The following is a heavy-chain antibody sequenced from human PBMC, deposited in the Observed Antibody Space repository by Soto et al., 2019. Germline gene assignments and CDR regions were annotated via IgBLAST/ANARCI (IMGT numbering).Heavy chain of an antibody. CDR2: ISGYNGNT. Sequence: QVQLVQSGAEVKKPGASVKVSCKSSGYTFTMSGISWVRQAPGQGLEWMGWISGYNGNTNYEQKFQDRVTXTXXXSXXTAYMELRSLRSDDTAVYYCAREGPRPYYYSGMDVWGQGTTVTVSS. J-gene: IGHJ6*02. CDR1: GYTFTMSG. V-gene: IGHV1-18*01. CDR3: AREGPRPYYYSGMDV.